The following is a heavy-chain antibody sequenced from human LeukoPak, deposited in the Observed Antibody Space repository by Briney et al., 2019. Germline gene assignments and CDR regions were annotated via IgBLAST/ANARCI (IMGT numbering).Heavy chain of an antibody. V-gene: IGHV4-59*12. J-gene: IGHJ6*03. D-gene: IGHD3-10*01. CDR1: GGSISSYY. CDR3: ARVLVWVGERYYMDV. Sequence: SETLSLTCTVSGGSISSYYWSWIRQPPGKGLEWIGYIYYSGSTNYNPSLKSRVTISVDTSKNQFSLKLSSVTAADTAVYHCARVLVWVGERYYMDVWGKGTTVTISS. CDR2: IYYSGST.